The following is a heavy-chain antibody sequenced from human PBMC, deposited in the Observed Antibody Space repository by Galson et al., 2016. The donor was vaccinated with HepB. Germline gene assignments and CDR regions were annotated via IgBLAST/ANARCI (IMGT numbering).Heavy chain of an antibody. Sequence: PALVKPTQTLTLTCTFSGFSLSTSGVGVGWVRQPPGQALEWLALIFWDDDKRYSPSLKSRLTITKDTSKDQVVLTMTNMDPVDAATYYCARRPQPFLYSGRPFDYWGQGILVTVSS. CDR1: GFSLSTSGVG. CDR3: ARRPQPFLYSGRPFDY. CDR2: IFWDDDK. V-gene: IGHV2-5*02. J-gene: IGHJ4*02. D-gene: IGHD1-26*01.